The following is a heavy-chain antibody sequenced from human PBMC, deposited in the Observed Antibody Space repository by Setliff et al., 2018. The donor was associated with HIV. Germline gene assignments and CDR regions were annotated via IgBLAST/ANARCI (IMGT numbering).Heavy chain of an antibody. CDR2: IYYSGST. CDR1: GGSISSSSYY. Sequence: SETLSFTCTVSGGSISSSSYYWGWIRQPPGKGLEWIGSIYYSGSTYYNPSLKSRVTISVDTSKNQFSLKLSSVTAADTAVYYRARRQQLWLLYAFDIWGQGTMVTVSS. J-gene: IGHJ3*02. CDR3: ARRQQLWLLYAFDI. D-gene: IGHD5-18*01. V-gene: IGHV4-39*01.